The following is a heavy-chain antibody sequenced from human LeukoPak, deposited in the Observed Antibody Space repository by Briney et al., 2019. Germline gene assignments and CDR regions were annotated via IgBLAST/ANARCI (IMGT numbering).Heavy chain of an antibody. Sequence: ASVKVSCKASGGTFSTYAISWVRQAPGQGLEWMGRIIAILSQANYAQKFRGRVSITADESTCTGYMEVSSLRSEDTAVYYCAIFQGTYGDNDNDFWGQGTLVTVSS. CDR2: IIAILSQA. CDR3: AIFQGTYGDNDNDF. J-gene: IGHJ4*02. D-gene: IGHD4-17*01. CDR1: GGTFSTYA. V-gene: IGHV1-69*11.